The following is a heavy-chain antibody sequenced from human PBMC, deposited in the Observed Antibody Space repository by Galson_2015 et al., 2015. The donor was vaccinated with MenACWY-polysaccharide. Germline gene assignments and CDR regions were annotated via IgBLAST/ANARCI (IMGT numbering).Heavy chain of an antibody. CDR1: GFSVSNYD. D-gene: IGHD6-13*01. J-gene: IGHJ4*02. Sequence: SLRLSCAASGFSVSNYDFSDYAMHWVRQAPGKGLEWVAVISYDGSNKYYADSVQGRFTIARDNSKNTVYLQMHSLRADDTAVYYCARDWEIAAADTRDTYFDYWGQGTLVTVSS. CDR3: ARDWEIAAADTRDTYFDY. CDR2: ISYDGSNK. V-gene: IGHV3-30*03.